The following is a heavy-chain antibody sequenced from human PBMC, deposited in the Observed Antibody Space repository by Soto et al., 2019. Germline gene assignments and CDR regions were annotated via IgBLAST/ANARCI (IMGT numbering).Heavy chain of an antibody. J-gene: IGHJ6*02. V-gene: IGHV1-18*01. D-gene: IGHD6-13*01. Sequence: ASVKVSCKSSGYTFTSYGISWVRQAPGQGLEWMGWISAYNGNTNYAQKFQGRVTITTDTSTTTAYMELRSLRSDDTAVYYCARGRTSSPYFYVMDVWGQGTTVTVSS. CDR2: ISAYNGNT. CDR3: ARGRTSSPYFYVMDV. CDR1: GYTFTSYG.